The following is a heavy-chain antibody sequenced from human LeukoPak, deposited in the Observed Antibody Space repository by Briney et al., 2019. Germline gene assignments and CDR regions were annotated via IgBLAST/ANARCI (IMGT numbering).Heavy chain of an antibody. D-gene: IGHD1-1*01. V-gene: IGHV3-66*01. CDR1: GITVSNNY. J-gene: IGHJ4*02. Sequence: GGSLRLSCEVSGITVSNNYMNWVRQAPGKGLEWVSVFDSGGSTYYADSVKGRFTASRDISRNTVFLQLTGLRAEDTAIYYCARDWNGDYAFENWGQGTLVIVSS. CDR2: FDSGGST. CDR3: ARDWNGDYAFEN.